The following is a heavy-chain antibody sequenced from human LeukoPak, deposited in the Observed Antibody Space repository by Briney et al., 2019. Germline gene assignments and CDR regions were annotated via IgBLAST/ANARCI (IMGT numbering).Heavy chain of an antibody. CDR2: IYPGDSDT. CDR1: GYSFTNYW. V-gene: IGHV5-51*01. J-gene: IGHJ4*02. D-gene: IGHD7-27*01. Sequence: GESLKISCKGSGYSFTNYWIGWVRQMPGKGLEWMGIIYPGDSDTRYSPSFQSQVTISADKSISTAYLQWSSLKASDTTMYYCARGERGNWGLYYFDYWGQGTLVTVSS. CDR3: ARGERGNWGLYYFDY.